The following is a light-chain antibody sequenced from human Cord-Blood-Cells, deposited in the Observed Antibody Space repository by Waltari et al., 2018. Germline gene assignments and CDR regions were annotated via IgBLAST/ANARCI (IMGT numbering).Light chain of an antibody. CDR3: SSYTSSSTLYV. CDR1: SSDVGGYNY. V-gene: IGLV2-14*01. CDR2: EVN. Sequence: QSALTQPASVSGSPGQSITISCTGTSSDVGGYNYVSWYQQHPGKAPKLMIYEVNNRPSGVSNRLPGSKSGNPASLTISWLQAEDEADYYCSSYTSSSTLYVFGTGTKVTVL. J-gene: IGLJ1*01.